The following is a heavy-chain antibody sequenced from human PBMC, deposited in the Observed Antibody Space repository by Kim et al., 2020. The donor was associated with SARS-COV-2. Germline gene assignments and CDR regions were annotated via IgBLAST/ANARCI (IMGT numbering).Heavy chain of an antibody. J-gene: IGHJ4*02. V-gene: IGHV1-3*01. CDR3: ARGSYDYVWGTPIFDY. Sequence: FQGRVTITKDTSASTAYMELSSLRSEDTAVYYCARGSYDYVWGTPIFDYWGQGTLVTVSS. D-gene: IGHD3-16*01.